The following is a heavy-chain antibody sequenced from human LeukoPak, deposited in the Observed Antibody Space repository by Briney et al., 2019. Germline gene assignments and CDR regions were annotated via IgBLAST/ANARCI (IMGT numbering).Heavy chain of an antibody. CDR1: GYTFTSYY. CDR3: ATDPVGYCSSDSCYSVDY. V-gene: IGHV1-46*01. Sequence: GASVKVSCKASGYTFTSYYMHWVRQAPGQGLEWMGIINPSGGSTSYAQKFQGRVTMTEDTSIDTAYMELSSLRSEDTAMYYCATDPVGYCSSDSCYSVDYWGQGTLVTVSS. D-gene: IGHD2-15*01. CDR2: INPSGGST. J-gene: IGHJ4*02.